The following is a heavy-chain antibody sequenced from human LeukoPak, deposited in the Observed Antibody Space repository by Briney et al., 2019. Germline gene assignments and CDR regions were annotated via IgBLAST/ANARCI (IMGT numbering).Heavy chain of an antibody. CDR1: GGSISSSSYY. Sequence: SETLSLTCTVSGGSISSSSYYWGWIRQPPGKGLEWIGSIYYSGSTYYNPSLKSRVTISVDTSKNQFSLKLSSVTAADTAVYYCARDSPRIHAFDIWGQGTMVTVSS. V-gene: IGHV4-39*07. J-gene: IGHJ3*02. CDR2: IYYSGST. CDR3: ARDSPRIHAFDI.